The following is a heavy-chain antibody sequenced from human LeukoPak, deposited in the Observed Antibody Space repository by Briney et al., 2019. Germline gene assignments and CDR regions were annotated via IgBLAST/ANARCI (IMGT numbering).Heavy chain of an antibody. Sequence: PSETLSLTRTVSGGYISSYYWSWIRQPPGKGLEWIGYIYYSGSTNYNPSLKSRVTISLDTSKNQFSLKLSSVTAADTAVHYCARIVPYNYGYVDNWGQGTLVTVSS. CDR2: IYYSGST. CDR1: GGYISSYY. CDR3: ARIVPYNYGYVDN. V-gene: IGHV4-59*01. J-gene: IGHJ4*02. D-gene: IGHD5-18*01.